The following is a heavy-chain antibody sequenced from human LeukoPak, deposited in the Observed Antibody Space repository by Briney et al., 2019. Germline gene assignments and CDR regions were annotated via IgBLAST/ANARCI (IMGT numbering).Heavy chain of an antibody. CDR1: GFTFSSYG. CDR3: ATNYGGNSVPGDY. Sequence: GGSLRLSCAASGFTFSSYGMHWVRQAPGKGLEWVAVIWYDGSNKYYADSVKGRFTISRDNSKNTLYLQMNSLRAEDTAVYYCATNYGGNSVPGDYWGQGTLVTVSS. J-gene: IGHJ4*02. CDR2: IWYDGSNK. V-gene: IGHV3-33*01. D-gene: IGHD4-23*01.